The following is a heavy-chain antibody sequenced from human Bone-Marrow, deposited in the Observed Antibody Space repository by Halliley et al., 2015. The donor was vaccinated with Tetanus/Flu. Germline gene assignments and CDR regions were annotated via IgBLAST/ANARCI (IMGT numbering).Heavy chain of an antibody. D-gene: IGHD6-19*01. Sequence: SLRLSCAASGFSFRTYGMHWVRQAPGKGLEWVAVISADGTVKYYSDSVKGRFTISRDNSENTVSLQMNSLRSEDTALYYCAKDMGSSSGFGMDVWGQGTTVTV. J-gene: IGHJ6*02. V-gene: IGHV3-30*18. CDR3: AKDMGSSSGFGMDV. CDR2: ISADGTVK. CDR1: GFSFRTYG.